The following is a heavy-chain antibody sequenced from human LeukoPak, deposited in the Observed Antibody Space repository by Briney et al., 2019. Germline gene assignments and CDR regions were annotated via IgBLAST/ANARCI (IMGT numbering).Heavy chain of an antibody. Sequence: ASVKVSCKASGYTFTGYYMHWVRQAPGQGLEWMGWINPNSGGTNYAQKFQGRVTMTRDTSISTAYMELSRLRSDDTAVYYCARDGGMGRITIFGVVTPNWFDPWGQGALVTVSS. D-gene: IGHD3-3*01. V-gene: IGHV1-2*02. CDR3: ARDGGMGRITIFGVVTPNWFDP. J-gene: IGHJ5*02. CDR2: INPNSGGT. CDR1: GYTFTGYY.